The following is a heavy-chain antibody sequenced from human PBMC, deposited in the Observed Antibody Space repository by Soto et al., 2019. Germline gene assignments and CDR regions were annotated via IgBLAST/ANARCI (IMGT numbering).Heavy chain of an antibody. D-gene: IGHD2-21*01. Sequence: QVQLVQSGAEVKKPGASVKVSCKASGYNFTMYAMIWMRQAPGQRPEWMGWINTGNGNTKYSPKLQGRVTITRDTSASTAYMELSSLKSEDTAVYYCARGERLYYSYYGMDVWGQGSTVTVSS. CDR1: GYNFTMYA. V-gene: IGHV1-3*04. CDR3: ARGERLYYSYYGMDV. J-gene: IGHJ6*02. CDR2: INTGNGNT.